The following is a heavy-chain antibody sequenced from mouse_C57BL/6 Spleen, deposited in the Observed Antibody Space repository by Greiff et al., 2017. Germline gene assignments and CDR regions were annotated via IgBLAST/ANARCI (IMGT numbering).Heavy chain of an antibody. CDR2: IDPSDSYT. Sequence: VKLQQPGAELVRPGTSVKLSCKASGYTFTSYWMHWVKQRPGQGLEWIGVIDPSDSYTNYNQKFKGKATLTVDTSSSTAYMQLSSLTSEDSAVYYCARDDGYYRYFDYWGQGTTLTVSS. V-gene: IGHV1-59*01. J-gene: IGHJ2*01. D-gene: IGHD2-3*01. CDR1: GYTFTSYW. CDR3: ARDDGYYRYFDY.